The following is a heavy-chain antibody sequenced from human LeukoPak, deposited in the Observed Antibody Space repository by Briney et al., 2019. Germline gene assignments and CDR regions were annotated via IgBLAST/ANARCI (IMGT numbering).Heavy chain of an antibody. CDR2: IYYSGYT. D-gene: IGHD7-27*01. V-gene: IGHV4-59*08. CDR3: ARGFRGDNFDY. CDR1: GGSISSYY. J-gene: IGHJ4*02. Sequence: SETLSLTCTVSGGSISSYYWSWIRQPPGKGLKWIGNIYYSGYTTYSPSLRSRVTISVDTSKNQFSLKLSSVTAPDTAVYFCARGFRGDNFDYWGQGTLVTVSS.